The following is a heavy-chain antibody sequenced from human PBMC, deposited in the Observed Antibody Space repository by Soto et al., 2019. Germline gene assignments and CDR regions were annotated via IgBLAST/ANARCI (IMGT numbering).Heavy chain of an antibody. D-gene: IGHD6-19*01. V-gene: IGHV3-30-3*01. J-gene: IGHJ5*02. CDR2: TSYDGTSK. CDR1: GFTFSSDA. CDR3: ARDTRYSSGWYAP. Sequence: GGSLRLSCAASGFTFSSDAMHWVRQAPGKGLEWVAVTSYDGTSKYYADSVKGRFFISRDNFKNTLYLQMNSLRPEDTAMYYCARDTRYSSGWYAPWGQGTLVTVSS.